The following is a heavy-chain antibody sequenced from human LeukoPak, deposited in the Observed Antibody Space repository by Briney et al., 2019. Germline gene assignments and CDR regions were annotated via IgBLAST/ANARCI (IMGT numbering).Heavy chain of an antibody. D-gene: IGHD3-3*01. CDR1: GGSISSGDYY. CDR3: ARATAPITIFGVVIDPVDAFDI. CDR2: IYYSGRT. J-gene: IGHJ3*02. V-gene: IGHV4-30-4*01. Sequence: SETLSLTCTVSGGSISSGDYYWRWIRQPPGKGLEWIGYIYYSGRTYYNPSLKSRIIISVDTSKSQFSLKLSSVTAADTAVYYCARATAPITIFGVVIDPVDAFDIWGQGTMVTVSS.